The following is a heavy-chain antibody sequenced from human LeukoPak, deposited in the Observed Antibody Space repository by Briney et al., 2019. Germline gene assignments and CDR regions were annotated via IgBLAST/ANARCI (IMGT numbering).Heavy chain of an antibody. CDR2: IRYDGSNK. CDR3: AKTMVRGVIINPYFDY. V-gene: IGHV3-30*02. Sequence: GGSLRLSCAASGFTFSSYGMHWVRQAPGKGLEWVAFIRYDGSNKYYADSVEGRFTISRDNSKNTLYLQMNSLRAEDTAVYYCAKTMVRGVIINPYFDYWGQGTLVTVSS. D-gene: IGHD3-10*01. J-gene: IGHJ4*02. CDR1: GFTFSSYG.